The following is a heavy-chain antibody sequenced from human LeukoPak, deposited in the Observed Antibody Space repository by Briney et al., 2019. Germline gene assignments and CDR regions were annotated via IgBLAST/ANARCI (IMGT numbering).Heavy chain of an antibody. J-gene: IGHJ3*02. V-gene: IGHV3-21*01. CDR2: ISTSSSYI. CDR3: ASETKRGYSYGSPTDAFDI. D-gene: IGHD5-18*01. Sequence: GGSLRLSCAASGFTFSRCSMNWVRQAPGKGLEWVSSISTSSSYIYYADSVEGRFSISRDNAKNSLYLQMNSLRAEDTAVYYCASETKRGYSYGSPTDAFDIWGQGTMVTVSS. CDR1: GFTFSRCS.